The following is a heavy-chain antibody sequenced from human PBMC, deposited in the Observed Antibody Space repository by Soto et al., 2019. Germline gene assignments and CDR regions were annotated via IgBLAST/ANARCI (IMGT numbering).Heavy chain of an antibody. CDR2: IYWDDDK. CDR1: GFSLSTNAVN. J-gene: IGHJ4*02. CDR3: AHSHALGGFDY. Sequence: QITLKESGPTLVKPTQTLTLTCTFSGFSLSTNAVNVGWIRQPPGKALEWLALIYWDDDKRYSPSLKNRLTISKDTSENQVVLTMTNMDPVDTATYYCAHSHALGGFDYWGQGTLVTVSS. V-gene: IGHV2-5*02. D-gene: IGHD3-16*01.